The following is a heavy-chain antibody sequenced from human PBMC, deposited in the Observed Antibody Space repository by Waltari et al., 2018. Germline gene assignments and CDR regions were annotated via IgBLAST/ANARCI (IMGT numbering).Heavy chain of an antibody. CDR3: ARVEMATITPTWAFDI. CDR2: INPSGGST. Sequence: QVQLVQSGAEVKKPGSSVKVSCKASGGTFSSYAISWVRQAPGQGLEWMGIINPSGGSTSYAQKFQGRVTMTRDTSTSTVYMELSSLRSEDTAVYYCARVEMATITPTWAFDIWGQGTMVTVSS. CDR1: GGTFSSYA. J-gene: IGHJ3*02. V-gene: IGHV1-46*03. D-gene: IGHD5-12*01.